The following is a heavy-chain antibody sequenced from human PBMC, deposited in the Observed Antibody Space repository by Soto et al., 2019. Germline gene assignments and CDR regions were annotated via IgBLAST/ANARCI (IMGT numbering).Heavy chain of an antibody. D-gene: IGHD6-6*01. CDR3: AEDTKSGSESKYSSSSYYYYGMDV. CDR1: GGTVSVYA. CDR2: IIPIFGTA. J-gene: IGHJ6*01. V-gene: IGHV1-69*13. Sequence: VKGSGTASGGTVSVYAMRWLRQAPGQGLEWMGWIIPIFGTANYAQKFQGRVTITADESTSTAYMELSSMRSEDTAVYYCAEDTKSGSESKYSSSSYYYYGMDVWGQGITVPVSS.